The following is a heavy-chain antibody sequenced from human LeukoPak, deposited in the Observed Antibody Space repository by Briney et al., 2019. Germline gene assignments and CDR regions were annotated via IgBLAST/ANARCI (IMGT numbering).Heavy chain of an antibody. D-gene: IGHD1-26*01. Sequence: SETLSLTCKVSLGSINNYHWSWLRQPAGKGLEWIGRIHKSGTTYYSPSLKSRVTMSIDTSKNQFSLQLSAVSAADTAIYYCARVFGGNSLDYWGQGTLVAVSS. CDR1: LGSINNYH. J-gene: IGHJ4*02. CDR3: ARVFGGNSLDY. V-gene: IGHV4-4*07. CDR2: IHKSGTT.